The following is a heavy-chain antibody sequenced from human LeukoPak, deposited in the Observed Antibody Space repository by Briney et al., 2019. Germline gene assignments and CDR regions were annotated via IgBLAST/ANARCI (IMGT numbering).Heavy chain of an antibody. V-gene: IGHV3-48*01. CDR3: ARDRVTIFGVATDY. Sequence: GGSLRLSCAVSGFTFSSYSMNWVRQAPGKGLEWVSYISSSSSTIYYADSVKGRFTISRDNAKNSLYLQMNSLRAEDTAVYYCARDRVTIFGVATDYWGQGTLVTVSS. CDR2: ISSSSSTI. D-gene: IGHD3-3*01. J-gene: IGHJ4*02. CDR1: GFTFSSYS.